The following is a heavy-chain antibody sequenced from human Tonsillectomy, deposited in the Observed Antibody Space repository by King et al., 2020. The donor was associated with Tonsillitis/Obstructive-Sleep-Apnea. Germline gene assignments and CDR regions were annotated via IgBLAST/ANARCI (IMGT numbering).Heavy chain of an antibody. CDR3: AKISSYWSGWYEVLFDV. CDR2: ISGNGEGT. D-gene: IGHD6-19*01. Sequence: DVQLVESGGGLVQPGGSLRLSCAASGFTFSSYAMTWVRQAPGKGLEWVSAISGNGEGTYYADSVKGRFTISRDNSKNTVYLQMNILRADDTAVYYCAKISSYWSGWYEVLFDVWGRGTLVTVSS. CDR1: GFTFSSYA. J-gene: IGHJ4*02. V-gene: IGHV3-23*04.